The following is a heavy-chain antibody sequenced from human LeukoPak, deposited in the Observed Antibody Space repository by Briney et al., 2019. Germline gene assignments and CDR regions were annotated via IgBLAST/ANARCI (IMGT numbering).Heavy chain of an antibody. CDR3: ARANWNPFDY. CDR1: GGSISSYY. D-gene: IGHD1-1*01. Sequence: PSETLSLTCTVSGGSISSYYWGWIRQPPGKGLEWIGSIYYSGSTYYNPSLKSRVTISVDTSENQFSLKLSSVTAADTAVYYCARANWNPFDYWGQGTLVTVSS. CDR2: IYYSGST. J-gene: IGHJ4*02. V-gene: IGHV4-39*01.